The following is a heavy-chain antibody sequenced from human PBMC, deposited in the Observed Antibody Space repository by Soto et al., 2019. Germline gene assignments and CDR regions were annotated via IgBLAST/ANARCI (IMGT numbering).Heavy chain of an antibody. CDR3: ARDRGLPDSFDI. CDR2: INSDGSTI. D-gene: IGHD3-10*01. Sequence: HPGGSLRLSCAASGFHFGPFWMHWICQAPGKGLVWVSHINSDGSTIVYADSVKGRFTISRDNAKNTLYLQMNSLRVEDTAVYFCARDRGLPDSFDIWGQGTMVTVSS. CDR1: GFHFGPFW. J-gene: IGHJ3*02. V-gene: IGHV3-74*01.